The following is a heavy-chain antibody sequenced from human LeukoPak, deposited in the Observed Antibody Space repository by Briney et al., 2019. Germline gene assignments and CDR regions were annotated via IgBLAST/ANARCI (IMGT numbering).Heavy chain of an antibody. CDR2: FYTSGST. CDR1: GVSIRSYY. J-gene: IGHJ4*02. Sequence: SETLSLTCTVSGVSIRSYYWSWIRQSAGKGLEWIGRFYTSGSTNYNPSLKSRVTMSVDRSKNQFSLKLTSVTAADTAVYYCARYRGGSGYHFDYWGQGTLVTVSS. D-gene: IGHD5-12*01. CDR3: ARYRGGSGYHFDY. V-gene: IGHV4-4*07.